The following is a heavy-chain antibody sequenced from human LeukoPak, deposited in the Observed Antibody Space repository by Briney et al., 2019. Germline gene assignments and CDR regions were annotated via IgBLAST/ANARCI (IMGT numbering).Heavy chain of an antibody. Sequence: SETLSLTCTVSGGSISSSSYYWGWIRQPPGKGLEWIGGIYYSGSTYYNPSLKSRVTISVDTSKNQFSLKLSSVTAADTAVYYCARRRKNKNSSGWYYFDYWGQGTLVTVSS. CDR2: IYYSGST. CDR1: GGSISSSSYY. J-gene: IGHJ4*02. CDR3: ARRRKNKNSSGWYYFDY. D-gene: IGHD6-19*01. V-gene: IGHV4-39*01.